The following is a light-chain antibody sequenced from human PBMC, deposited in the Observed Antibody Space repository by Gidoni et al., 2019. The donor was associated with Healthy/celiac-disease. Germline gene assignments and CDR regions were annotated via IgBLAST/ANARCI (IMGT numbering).Light chain of an antibody. CDR3: QSADSSGTYVV. V-gene: IGLV3-25*03. J-gene: IGLJ2*01. CDR1: ALPKQY. CDR2: KDS. Sequence: SYELTQPPSVSVSPGQTPRITCSGDALPKQYAYWYQQKPDQAPVLVIYKDSERPSGIPERFSGSSSGTTVTLTISGVQAEDEADYYCQSADSSGTYVVFGGGTKLTVL.